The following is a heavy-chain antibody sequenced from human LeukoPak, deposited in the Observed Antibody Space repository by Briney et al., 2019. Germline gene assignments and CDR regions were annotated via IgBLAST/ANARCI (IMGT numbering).Heavy chain of an antibody. CDR3: ATGPSITIFGVVKYYYYGMDV. D-gene: IGHD3-3*01. CDR2: SDPEDGET. J-gene: IGHJ6*02. CDR1: GYTLTELS. V-gene: IGHV1-24*01. Sequence: ASVKVSCKVSGYTLTELSMHWVRQAPGRGLEWMGGSDPEDGETIYAQKFQGRVTMTEDTSTDTAYMELSSLRSEDTAVYYCATGPSITIFGVVKYYYYGMDVWGQGTTVTVSS.